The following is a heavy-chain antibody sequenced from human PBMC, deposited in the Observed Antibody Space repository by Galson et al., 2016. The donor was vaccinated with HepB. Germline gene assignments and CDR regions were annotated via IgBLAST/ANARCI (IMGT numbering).Heavy chain of an antibody. CDR1: GFTFSRFW. J-gene: IGHJ5*01. CDR2: IKEDGSKS. CDR3: AREAVVPGMRGFGWFDS. V-gene: IGHV3-7*01. D-gene: IGHD2-2*01. Sequence: SLRLSCAASGFTFSRFWMNWVRQAPGKGLEWVASIKEDGSKSFYADSVKGRFTISRDNAKKSLYLQMNSLRDEDTAIYYCAREAVVPGMRGFGWFDSWGQGTLVTVSS.